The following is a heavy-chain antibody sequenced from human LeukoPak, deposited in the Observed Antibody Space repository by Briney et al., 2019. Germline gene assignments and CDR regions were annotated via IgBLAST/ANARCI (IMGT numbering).Heavy chain of an antibody. CDR1: GFTFSSYG. V-gene: IGHV3-30*18. J-gene: IGHJ6*04. D-gene: IGHD4-17*01. CDR3: AKGGYGDYADYYYYGMDV. Sequence: PGGSLRLSCAASGFTFSSYGMHWVRQAPGKGLEWVAVISYDGSNKYYADSVKGRLTISRDNSKNTLYLQMNSLRAEDTAVYYCAKGGYGDYADYYYYGMDVWGKGTTVTVSS. CDR2: ISYDGSNK.